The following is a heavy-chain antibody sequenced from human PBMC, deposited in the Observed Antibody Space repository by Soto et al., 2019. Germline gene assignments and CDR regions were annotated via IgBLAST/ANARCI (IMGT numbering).Heavy chain of an antibody. CDR2: FSGSGGST. Sequence: GGSLRLSCAASGFTFSSYAMSWVRQAPGKGLEWVSGFSGSGGSTYYAASVKGRFTISRDNSKNTLYLQMNSLRAEDTAIYYCAKGAPYFDILGPGDYWGQGTVVTVSS. CDR1: GFTFSSYA. D-gene: IGHD3-9*01. V-gene: IGHV3-23*01. CDR3: AKGAPYFDILGPGDY. J-gene: IGHJ4*02.